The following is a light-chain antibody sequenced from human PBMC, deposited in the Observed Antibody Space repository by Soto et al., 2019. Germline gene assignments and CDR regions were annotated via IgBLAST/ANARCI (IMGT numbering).Light chain of an antibody. V-gene: IGKV3-20*01. CDR1: QSVSSSY. Sequence: EIVLTPSPGPLSLSPGERATLSCRASQSVSSSYLAWYQQKPGQAPRLLIYGASSRATGIPDRFSGSGSGTDFTLTISRLEPEDFAVYYGQQFSSYPLTFGGGTKVDIK. CDR2: GAS. CDR3: QQFSSYPLT. J-gene: IGKJ4*01.